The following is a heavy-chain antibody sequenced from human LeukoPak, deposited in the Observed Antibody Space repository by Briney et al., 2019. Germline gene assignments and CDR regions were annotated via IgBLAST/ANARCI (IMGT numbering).Heavy chain of an antibody. D-gene: IGHD6-19*01. CDR2: IYYSGTT. CDR3: ARVYSSTHNWFDT. J-gene: IGHJ5*02. Sequence: SETLSLTCTVSGGSISTTSYFWAWIRQPPGEGLEWIGSIYYSGTTYFNSSLKSRLTISVERSKNHFSLKLSSLTVADTALYYCARVYSSTHNWFDTWGQGIQVTVSS. V-gene: IGHV4-39*07. CDR1: GGSISTTSYF.